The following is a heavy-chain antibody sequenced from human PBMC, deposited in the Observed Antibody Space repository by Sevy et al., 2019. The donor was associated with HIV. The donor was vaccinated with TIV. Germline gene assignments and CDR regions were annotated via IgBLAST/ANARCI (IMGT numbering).Heavy chain of an antibody. CDR3: ANAYSGSYSHSYLYALDV. V-gene: IGHV3-30*18. J-gene: IGHJ6*02. Sequence: GGSPRLSCIGSGFSFSYYGIHWVRQSPGKGLDWVALISHDGINEYYADSVKGRFTISRDKSKNTVYLEMNSLRNEDTAIYFCANAYSGSYSHSYLYALDVWGQGTTVTVSS. D-gene: IGHD1-26*01. CDR2: ISHDGINE. CDR1: GFSFSYYG.